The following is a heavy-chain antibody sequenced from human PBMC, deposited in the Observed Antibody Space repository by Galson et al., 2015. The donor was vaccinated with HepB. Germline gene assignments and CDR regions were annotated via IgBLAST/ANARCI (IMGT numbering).Heavy chain of an antibody. D-gene: IGHD2-21*02. J-gene: IGHJ4*02. CDR1: GFTFNNYG. V-gene: IGHV3-33*05. Sequence: LRLSCAASGFTFNNYGMHWVRQAPGKGLQWVAVISYDGNNKYYADSVKGRFTISRDYSKSTLYLQMNNLRDEDTAVYYCARDLGRVTTVPFHWGQGTLVTVSS. CDR3: ARDLGRVTTVPFH. CDR2: ISYDGNNK.